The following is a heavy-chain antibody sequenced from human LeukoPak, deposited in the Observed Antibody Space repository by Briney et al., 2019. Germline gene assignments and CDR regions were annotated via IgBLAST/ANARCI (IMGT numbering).Heavy chain of an antibody. CDR1: GFTFSSYA. V-gene: IGHV3-23*01. CDR3: ARDLNYGLDV. CDR2: ISGSGGCT. J-gene: IGHJ6*02. Sequence: GGSLRLSCAASGFTFSSYAMSWVRQAPRKGLEWVSAISGSGGCTYYADSVKGRFTISRDNSKNTLYPQMNSLRAEDTAVYYCARDLNYGLDVWGQGTTVTVSS.